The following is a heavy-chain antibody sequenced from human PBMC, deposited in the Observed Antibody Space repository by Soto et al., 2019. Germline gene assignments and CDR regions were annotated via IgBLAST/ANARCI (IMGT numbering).Heavy chain of an antibody. V-gene: IGHV1-18*04. CDR3: ARDSGYCTSTSCYYFDS. J-gene: IGHJ4*02. Sequence: ASVKVSCKASGYTFTSYGISWVRQAPGQGLEWMGWISAYNGNTNYAQKLQGRVTMTTDTSTSTAYMELRSLRSDDTAVYFCARDSGYCTSTSCYYFDSWGQGSQVTVSS. D-gene: IGHD2-2*01. CDR2: ISAYNGNT. CDR1: GYTFTSYG.